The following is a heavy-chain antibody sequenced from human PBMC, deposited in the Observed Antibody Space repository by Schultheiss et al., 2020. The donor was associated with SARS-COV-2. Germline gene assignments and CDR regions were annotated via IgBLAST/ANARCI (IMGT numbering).Heavy chain of an antibody. CDR3: AKADCGGDCYGMDV. D-gene: IGHD2-21*01. J-gene: IGHJ6*02. CDR2: IRKDGSDK. V-gene: IGHV3-30*02. CDR1: GFMFSRNG. Sequence: GGSLRLSCAASGFMFSRNGMHWARQAPGKGLEWVAYIRKDGSDKYYAESVKGRFTISRDNSKTTVYLQMNSLRAEDTAVYYCAKADCGGDCYGMDVWGQGTTVTVSS.